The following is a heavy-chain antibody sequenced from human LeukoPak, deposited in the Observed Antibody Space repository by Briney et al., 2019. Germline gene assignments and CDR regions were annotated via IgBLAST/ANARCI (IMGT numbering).Heavy chain of an antibody. D-gene: IGHD3-22*01. Sequence: PGGSLRLSCAASGFTFSSYAMSWVRQAPGKGLEWVSAISGSGGSTYYADSVKGRFTISRDNSKNTLYLQMNSLRAEDTAVYYCASYYDSSGYSGFDYWGQGTLVTVSS. CDR2: ISGSGGST. CDR1: GFTFSSYA. CDR3: ASYYDSSGYSGFDY. J-gene: IGHJ4*02. V-gene: IGHV3-23*01.